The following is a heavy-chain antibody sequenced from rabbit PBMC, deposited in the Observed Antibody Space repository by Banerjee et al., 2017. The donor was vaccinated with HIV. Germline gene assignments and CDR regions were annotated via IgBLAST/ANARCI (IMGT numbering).Heavy chain of an antibody. CDR1: GIDISSYHM. Sequence: QEQLEESGGDLVKPEGSLTLSCKASGIDISSYHMNWVRQAPGKGLGWIACIYGGSSGGTYYASWAKGRFTISRTSSTTVTLQMTSLTAADTAAYFCARIEYIGYGYTTLDLWGQGTLVTVS. V-gene: IGHV1S45*01. J-gene: IGHJ3*01. CDR2: IYGGSSGGT. CDR3: ARIEYIGYGYTTLDL. D-gene: IGHD6-1*01.